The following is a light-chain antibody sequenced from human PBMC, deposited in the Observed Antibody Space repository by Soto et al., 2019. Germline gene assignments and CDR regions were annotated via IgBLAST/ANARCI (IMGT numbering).Light chain of an antibody. V-gene: IGKV1-5*01. CDR1: QSISSL. Sequence: DIQMSQSPSTLSATAGDRVTITCRASQSISSLLAWYQHKPGKAPKLLIYDASNLDSGVPSRFSGSGSGTDFTLTISSLQPEDFTTYYCQQSYTTPWTFGQGTKVDI. J-gene: IGKJ1*01. CDR2: DAS. CDR3: QQSYTTPWT.